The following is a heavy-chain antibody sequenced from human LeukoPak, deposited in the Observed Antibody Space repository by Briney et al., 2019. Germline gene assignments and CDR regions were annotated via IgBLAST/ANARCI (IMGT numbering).Heavy chain of an antibody. J-gene: IGHJ4*02. CDR1: GFTFSTYW. CDR3: ARGAVPAAIRLDY. D-gene: IGHD2-2*01. CDR2: IKQDGSEK. Sequence: GGSLRLSCAASGFTFSTYWMSWVRQAPGKGLEWVANIKQDGSEKYYVDSVKGRFTISRDNAKNSLYLQMNSLRAEDTAVYYCARGAVPAAIRLDYWGQGTLVTVSS. V-gene: IGHV3-7*04.